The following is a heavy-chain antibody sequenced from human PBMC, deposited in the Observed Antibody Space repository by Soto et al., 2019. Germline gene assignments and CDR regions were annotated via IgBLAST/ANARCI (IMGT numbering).Heavy chain of an antibody. V-gene: IGHV2-5*02. D-gene: IGHD4-17*01. Sequence: QITLKESGPTLVKPTETLTLTCTFSGFSLTSLGETVGWIRQPPGKALEWLALIYWDDDDHYSPSLESRLAITKDASKNQVVLTLTNMDPVDTATYSCVHTHLVRRAYDCGQGTLVTVPS. CDR1: GFSLTSLGET. CDR3: VHTHLVRRAYD. J-gene: IGHJ4*02. CDR2: IYWDDDD.